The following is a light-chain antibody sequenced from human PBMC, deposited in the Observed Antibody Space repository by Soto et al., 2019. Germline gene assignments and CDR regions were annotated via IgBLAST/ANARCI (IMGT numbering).Light chain of an antibody. CDR2: EVS. Sequence: QSALTQPASVSGSPGQSITFSCTGNSSDVGSSNLVSWYQQHPGKAPKLLIYEVSKRPSGVSNRFSGYKSGNTASLTISGLQAEDAADYYCCSYAGSSTHVFGTGTKVTVL. CDR1: SSDVGSSNL. V-gene: IGLV2-23*02. J-gene: IGLJ1*01. CDR3: CSYAGSSTHV.